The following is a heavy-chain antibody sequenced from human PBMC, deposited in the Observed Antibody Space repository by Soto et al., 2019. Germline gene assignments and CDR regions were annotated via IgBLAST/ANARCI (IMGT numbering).Heavy chain of an antibody. D-gene: IGHD2-2*01. CDR2: INPNNGAT. J-gene: IGHJ4*02. V-gene: IGHV1-18*01. Sequence: WVRQAPEQGFEWVGWINPNNGATNIARKFQGRVHMTTDTSTSTAYMELGSLRSVDPAVYYCARDRKVPAAATGSDYWGQGTLVPVSS. CDR3: ARDRKVPAAATGSDY.